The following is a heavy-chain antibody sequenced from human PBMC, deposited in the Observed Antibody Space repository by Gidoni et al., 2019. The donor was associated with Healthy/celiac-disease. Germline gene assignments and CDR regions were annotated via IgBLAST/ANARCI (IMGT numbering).Heavy chain of an antibody. V-gene: IGHV3-23*01. CDR1: GFTFRSYA. CDR3: AKDRYESSSFFPDAFDI. CDR2: ISGRGGST. D-gene: IGHD3-22*01. Sequence: EVQLLESGGGLVKPGGSLRLSCAASGFTFRSYAMSWVRQAPGKGLEWVSDISGRGGSTYYAYSVKGRFTISRDNSKNTLYVQMNSLRAEDTAVYYCAKDRYESSSFFPDAFDIWGQGTMVTVSS. J-gene: IGHJ3*02.